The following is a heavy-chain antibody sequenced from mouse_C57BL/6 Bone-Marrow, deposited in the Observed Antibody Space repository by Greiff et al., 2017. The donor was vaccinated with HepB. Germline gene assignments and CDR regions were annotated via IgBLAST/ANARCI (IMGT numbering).Heavy chain of an antibody. Sequence: DVHLVESGGGLVQPGGSLKLSCAASGFTFSDYYMYWVRQTPEKRLEWVAYISNGGGSTYYPDTVKGRFTISRDNAKNTLYLQMSRLKSEDTAMYYCARSPVYYGNFYWYFDVWGTGTTVTVSS. CDR3: ARSPVYYGNFYWYFDV. D-gene: IGHD2-1*01. V-gene: IGHV5-12*01. J-gene: IGHJ1*03. CDR1: GFTFSDYY. CDR2: ISNGGGST.